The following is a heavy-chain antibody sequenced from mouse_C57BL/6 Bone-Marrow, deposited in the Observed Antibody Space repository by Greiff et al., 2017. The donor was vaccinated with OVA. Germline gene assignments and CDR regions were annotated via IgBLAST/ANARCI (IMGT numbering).Heavy chain of an antibody. D-gene: IGHD3-2*01. CDR1: GYAFSSSW. Sequence: QVQLQQSGPELVKPGASVKISCTASGYAFSSSWMNWVKQRPGKGLEWIGRIYPGDGDTNYNGKFKGKATLTADKSSSTAYMQLSSLTSEDSAVYFCAREDSPFAYWGQGTLVTVSA. J-gene: IGHJ3*01. CDR3: AREDSPFAY. CDR2: IYPGDGDT. V-gene: IGHV1-82*01.